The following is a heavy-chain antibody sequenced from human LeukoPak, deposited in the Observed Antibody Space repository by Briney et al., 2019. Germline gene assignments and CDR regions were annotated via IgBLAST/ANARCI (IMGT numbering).Heavy chain of an antibody. V-gene: IGHV3-15*06. CDR3: TTDLRL. J-gene: IGHJ1*01. CDR1: GYSFTSYW. CDR2: IKSKTDGGTT. D-gene: IGHD5/OR15-5a*01. Sequence: GESLKISCKGSGYSFTSYWIGWVRQAPGKGLEWVARIKSKTDGGTTYYAAPVKGRFTISRDDSKNTLYLQMNSLKIEDTALYYCTTDLRLWGQGTLVTVSS.